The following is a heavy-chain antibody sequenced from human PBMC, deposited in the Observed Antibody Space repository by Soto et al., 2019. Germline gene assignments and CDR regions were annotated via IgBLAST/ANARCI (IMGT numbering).Heavy chain of an antibody. CDR3: ATQASMTTVNYYYYYGMDV. CDR1: GFTFSSYA. J-gene: IGHJ6*02. V-gene: IGHV3-23*01. D-gene: IGHD4-17*01. CDR2: ISGSGGST. Sequence: GGSLRLSCAASGFTFSSYAMSWVRQAPGKGLEWVSAISGSGGSTYYADSVKGRFTISRDNSKNTLYLQMNSLRAEDTAVYYCATQASMTTVNYYYYYGMDVWGQGTTVTVSS.